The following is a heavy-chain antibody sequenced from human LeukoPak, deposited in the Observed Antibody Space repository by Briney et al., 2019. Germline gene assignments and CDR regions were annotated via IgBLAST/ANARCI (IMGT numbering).Heavy chain of an antibody. D-gene: IGHD3-22*01. Sequence: ASLKISCKASGYTFTNYGVTWVRQAPGQGLERMGWISAHNRNTNYAQKFQGRVTMTTDTSTSTAYMELRSLISDDTAVYYCARVEGSYYHDSSGYSAHWGQGTLVTVSS. CDR3: ARVEGSYYHDSSGYSAH. CDR1: GYTFTNYG. CDR2: ISAHNRNT. J-gene: IGHJ1*01. V-gene: IGHV1-18*01.